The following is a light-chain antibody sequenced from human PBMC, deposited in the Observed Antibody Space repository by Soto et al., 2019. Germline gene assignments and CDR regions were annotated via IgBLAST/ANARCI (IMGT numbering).Light chain of an antibody. V-gene: IGKV3-15*01. CDR3: QQYNNWPRT. CDR2: GAS. J-gene: IGKJ1*01. Sequence: ETVMTQSPATLSVSPGERATLSCRASQSVSSNLAWYQQKPGQPPRLLIYGASTRATGVPARFSGSGSGTEFPLTISSLQSEDFAVYSCQQYNNWPRTFGQGTKVEIK. CDR1: QSVSSN.